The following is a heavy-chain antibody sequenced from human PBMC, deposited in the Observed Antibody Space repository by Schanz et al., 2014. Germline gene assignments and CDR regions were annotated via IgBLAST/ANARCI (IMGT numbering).Heavy chain of an antibody. Sequence: QVQLQESGPGLVKPSETLSLTCTVSGGSISSHFWSWIRQPPGKGLEWIGYIYYSGSTKYNPSLKSRVTISVDTSKNQFSLKLSSVTAADTAVYYCARGRVVPAAPEFDYWGQGILVTVSS. CDR3: ARGRVVPAAPEFDY. J-gene: IGHJ4*02. CDR2: IYYSGST. V-gene: IGHV4-59*11. CDR1: GGSISSHF. D-gene: IGHD2-2*01.